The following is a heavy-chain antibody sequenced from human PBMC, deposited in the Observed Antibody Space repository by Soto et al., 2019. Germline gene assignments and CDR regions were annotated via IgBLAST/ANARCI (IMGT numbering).Heavy chain of an antibody. V-gene: IGHV3-74*01. J-gene: IGHJ4*02. CDR3: AKDLSWGQCDY. Sequence: EMQLVESAGGLVQPGGSLRLSCVASGFTFSNYWMHWVRQDPGMGLVWVSSIRSDGTATQYADSVNGRFTVSRDNTKNTLYLQMTSLRAEDTAVYYCAKDLSWGQCDYWGQGTLVTVSS. D-gene: IGHD3-16*01. CDR1: GFTFSNYW. CDR2: IRSDGTAT.